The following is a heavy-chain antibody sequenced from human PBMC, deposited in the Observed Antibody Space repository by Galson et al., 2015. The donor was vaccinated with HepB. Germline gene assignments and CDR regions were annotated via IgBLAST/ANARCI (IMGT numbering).Heavy chain of an antibody. Sequence: SVKVSCKASGYTFTNYAINWVRQAPGQGLEWMGWINTNTGEPTYAQAFTGRLVFSLDTSVTTAHLQISSLKPEDTAVYYCARVTSTHNFGRSRYSFYYYGMDVWGQGTTVTVSS. CDR2: INTNTGEP. D-gene: IGHD1-20*01. J-gene: IGHJ6*02. CDR1: GYTFTNYA. CDR3: ARVTSTHNFGRSRYSFYYYGMDV. V-gene: IGHV7-4-1*02.